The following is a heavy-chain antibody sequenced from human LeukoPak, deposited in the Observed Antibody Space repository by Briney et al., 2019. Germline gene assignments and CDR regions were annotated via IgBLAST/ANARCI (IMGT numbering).Heavy chain of an antibody. CDR3: AKGGYSNGRYYYYYMDV. J-gene: IGHJ6*03. Sequence: PGGSLRLSCAASGFTFSSYRMNWVRQAPGRGLEWVSSISSSSSYIYYADSAKGRFTISRDNSKNTLYLQMNSLRAEDTAVYYCAKGGYSNGRYYYYYMDVWGEGTTVTVSS. CDR2: ISSSSSYI. CDR1: GFTFSSYR. V-gene: IGHV3-21*04. D-gene: IGHD5-18*01.